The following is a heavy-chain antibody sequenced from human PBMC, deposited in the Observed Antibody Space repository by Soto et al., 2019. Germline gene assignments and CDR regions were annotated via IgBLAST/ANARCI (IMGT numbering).Heavy chain of an antibody. Sequence: PGGSLRLSCAASGFTFSSYGMHWVRQAPGKGLEWVAVISYDGSNKYYADSVKGRFTISRDNSKNTLYLQMNSLRAEDTAVYYCAKGTLDIVVVVAANYWGQGTLVTVSS. J-gene: IGHJ4*02. V-gene: IGHV3-30*18. CDR3: AKGTLDIVVVVAANY. CDR1: GFTFSSYG. D-gene: IGHD2-15*01. CDR2: ISYDGSNK.